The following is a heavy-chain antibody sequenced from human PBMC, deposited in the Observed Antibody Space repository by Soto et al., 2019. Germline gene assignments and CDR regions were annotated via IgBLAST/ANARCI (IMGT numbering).Heavy chain of an antibody. V-gene: IGHV1-3*01. CDR2: INAGNGNT. CDR3: ARDEDYFDY. J-gene: IGHJ4*02. Sequence: QVQLVQSGAEVKKPGASVKVSCKASGYTFTSYAMHWVRQAPGQRLEWMGWINAGNGNTKYSQKFQGRVTITRDTSASTADMELSSLRSEDTAVYCCARDEDYFDYWGQGTLVTVSS. CDR1: GYTFTSYA.